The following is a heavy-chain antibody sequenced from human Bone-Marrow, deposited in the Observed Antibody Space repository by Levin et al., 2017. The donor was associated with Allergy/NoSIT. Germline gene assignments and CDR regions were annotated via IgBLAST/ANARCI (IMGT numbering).Heavy chain of an antibody. CDR1: GDSISTNRGA. D-gene: IGHD6-13*01. CDR2: TYYRSKWYT. CDR3: VREERISSWMSFGWFDP. V-gene: IGHV6-1*01. J-gene: IGHJ5*01. Sequence: PSETLSLTCGISGDSISTNRGAWSWIRLSPSRGLEWLGRTYYRSKWYTDYAVSVKGRISIIPDTSKNHFSLQLNSVTLEDTAIYFCVREERISSWMSFGWFDPWGQGTQVTVSS.